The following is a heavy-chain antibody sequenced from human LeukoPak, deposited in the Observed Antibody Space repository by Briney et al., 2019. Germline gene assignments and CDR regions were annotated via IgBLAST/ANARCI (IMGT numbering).Heavy chain of an antibody. CDR2: INPSGGST. CDR1: GYIFTNYY. V-gene: IGHV1-46*01. Sequence: ASVKVSCKASGYIFTNYYMHWVRQAPGQGLEWMGTINPSGGSTTYAQKFQGRVTMTRDTSTSTVYMELSSLRSEDTAVYYCARDHGSAYYRAPRHWGQGTLVNVSS. CDR3: ARDHGSAYYRAPRH. D-gene: IGHD3-10*01. J-gene: IGHJ4*02.